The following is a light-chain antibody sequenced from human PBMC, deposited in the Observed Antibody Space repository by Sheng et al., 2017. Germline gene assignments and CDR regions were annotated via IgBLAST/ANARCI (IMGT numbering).Light chain of an antibody. V-gene: IGKV3-20*01. CDR1: QTIFSTS. CDR3: QQYGSSLYT. Sequence: TVLTQSPDTLSLSPGERAILSCRASQTIFSTSLAWYQQKPGQAPRLLIYGASSRATGVPDRFSGSGSGADFTLTISRLEPEDSAVYYCQQYGSSLYTFGQGTKLEI. J-gene: IGKJ2*01. CDR2: GAS.